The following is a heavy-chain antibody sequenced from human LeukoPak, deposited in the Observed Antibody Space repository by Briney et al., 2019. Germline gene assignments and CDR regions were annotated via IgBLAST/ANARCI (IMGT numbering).Heavy chain of an antibody. CDR1: GFTFSSYG. Sequence: GRSLRLSCAASGFTFSSYGMHGVRQAPGKGLEWVAVISHDGSNKYYADSVKGRFTISRDNSKNTLYLQMNSLRAEDTAVYYCAKSYYDFWSGWDYYYGMDVWGQGTTVTVSS. D-gene: IGHD3-3*01. V-gene: IGHV3-30*18. CDR3: AKSYYDFWSGWDYYYGMDV. J-gene: IGHJ6*02. CDR2: ISHDGSNK.